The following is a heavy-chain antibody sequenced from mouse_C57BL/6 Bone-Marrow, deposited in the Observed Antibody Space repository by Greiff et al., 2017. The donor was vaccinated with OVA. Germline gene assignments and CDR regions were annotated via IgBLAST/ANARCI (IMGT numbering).Heavy chain of an antibody. J-gene: IGHJ2*01. D-gene: IGHD1-1*01. CDR2: IDPETGGT. CDR1: GYTFTDYE. V-gene: IGHV1-15*01. CDR3: TRSNLLPFDY. Sequence: VQLQQSGAELVRPWASVTLSCKASGYTFTDYEMHWVKQTPVHGLEWIGAIDPETGGTAYNQKFKGKAILTADKSSSTAYMELRSLTSEDSAVYYCTRSNLLPFDYWGQGTTLTVSS.